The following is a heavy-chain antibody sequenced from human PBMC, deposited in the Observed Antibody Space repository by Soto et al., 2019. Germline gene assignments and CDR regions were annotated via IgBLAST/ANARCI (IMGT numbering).Heavy chain of an antibody. J-gene: IGHJ4*02. D-gene: IGHD3-22*01. CDR1: GFTFTSSA. V-gene: IGHV1-58*01. CDR3: AADPFPYDSSGPPFDY. CDR2: IVVGSGNT. Sequence: SVKVSCKASGFTFTSSAVQWVRQAHGQRLEWIGWIVVGSGNTNYAQKFQERVTITRDMSTSTAYMELSSLRSEDTAVYYCAADPFPYDSSGPPFDYWGQGTLVTVSS.